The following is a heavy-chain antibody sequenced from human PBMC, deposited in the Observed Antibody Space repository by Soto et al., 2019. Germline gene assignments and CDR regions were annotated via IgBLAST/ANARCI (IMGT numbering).Heavy chain of an antibody. CDR2: INPDGSQT. V-gene: IGHV3-7*01. D-gene: IGHD2-15*01. CDR3: ASDIVQ. Sequence: GGSLRLSCEASGFTFSKKWMSWVRQAPGKGLEWVANINPDGSQTKYVDSAKGRFTISRDNAKNSVYLQMDSLRDEDTALYYCASDIVQWGQGTQVTVSS. J-gene: IGHJ4*02. CDR1: GFTFSKKW.